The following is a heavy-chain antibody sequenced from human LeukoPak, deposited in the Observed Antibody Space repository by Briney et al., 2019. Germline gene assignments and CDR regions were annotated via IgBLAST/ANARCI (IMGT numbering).Heavy chain of an antibody. CDR2: ISGSGGST. J-gene: IGHJ5*02. Sequence: PGGSLRLSCAASGFTFSTYAMSWVRQAPGKGLEWVSSISGSGGSTYYADSVKGRFTISRDNSKNTLYLQMNSLRVEDTAVYYCANGGLWLPTRTAWGQGTLATVSS. CDR3: ANGGLWLPTRTA. V-gene: IGHV3-23*01. CDR1: GFTFSTYA. D-gene: IGHD3-22*01.